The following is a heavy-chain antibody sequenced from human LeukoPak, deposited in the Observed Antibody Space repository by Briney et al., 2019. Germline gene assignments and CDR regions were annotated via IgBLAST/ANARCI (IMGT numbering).Heavy chain of an antibody. D-gene: IGHD3-9*01. Sequence: SETLSLTCTVSGGSISSYYWSWIRQPPGKGLEWIGYTYYSGSTNYNPSLKSRVTISVDTSKNQFSLKLSSVTAADTAVYYCARSYSYDILTGPRYWFDPWGQGTLVTVSS. CDR3: ARSYSYDILTGPRYWFDP. J-gene: IGHJ5*02. CDR1: GGSISSYY. CDR2: TYYSGST. V-gene: IGHV4-59*01.